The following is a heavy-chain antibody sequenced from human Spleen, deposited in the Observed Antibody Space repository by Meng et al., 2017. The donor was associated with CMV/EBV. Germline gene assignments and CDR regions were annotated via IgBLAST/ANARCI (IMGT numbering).Heavy chain of an antibody. CDR2: ISHNGVT. V-gene: IGHV4-34*01. Sequence: GDYWAWIRQPPGKGLGWIGDISHNGVTNYKASLKSRLTISVDTSNNQFSLKLNSLTAADTGIYYCARVNPAHCSSISCYKGVPSFDPWGQGTLVTVSS. CDR3: ARVNPAHCSSISCYKGVPSFDP. J-gene: IGHJ5*02. D-gene: IGHD2-2*02. CDR1: GDY.